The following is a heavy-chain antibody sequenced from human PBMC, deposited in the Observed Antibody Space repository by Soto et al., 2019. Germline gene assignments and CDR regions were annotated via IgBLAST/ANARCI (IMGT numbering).Heavy chain of an antibody. V-gene: IGHV4-34*01. Sequence: PSETLSLTCAVYGGSFSGYYWSWIRQPPGKGLEWIGEINHSGSTNYNPSLKSRVTISVDTSKNQFSLKLTSVTAADTAMYYCARGSALILVVYSDSSDKVCLDSWGQGTLVTVSS. J-gene: IGHJ5*01. CDR2: INHSGST. CDR1: GGSFSGYY. D-gene: IGHD6-6*01. CDR3: ARGSALILVVYSDSSDKVCLDS.